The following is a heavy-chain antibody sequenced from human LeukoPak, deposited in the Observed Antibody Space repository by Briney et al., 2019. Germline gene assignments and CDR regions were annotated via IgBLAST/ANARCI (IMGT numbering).Heavy chain of an antibody. V-gene: IGHV3-30*18. CDR3: AKIVRRGSYYYGMDV. J-gene: IGHJ6*02. CDR1: GFTFSSYG. CDR2: ISYDGSNK. D-gene: IGHD3-10*01. Sequence: PGRSLRLSCAASGFTFSSYGMHWVRQAPGKGLEWVAVISYDGSNKYYADSVKGRFTISRDNSKNTLYLQMNSLRAEDTAVYYCAKIVRRGSYYYGMDVWGQGTTVTVSS.